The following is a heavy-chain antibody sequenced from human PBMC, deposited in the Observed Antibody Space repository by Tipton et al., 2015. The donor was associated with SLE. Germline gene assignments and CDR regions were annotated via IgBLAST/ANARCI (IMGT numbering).Heavy chain of an antibody. V-gene: IGHV3-7*01. CDR1: GFTFSNYW. CDR3: ARDAPLRRFDY. D-gene: IGHD4-17*01. CDR2: IKQDGSEK. J-gene: IGHJ4*02. Sequence: SLRLSCAASGFTFSNYWMTWVRQAPGKGLEWVANIKQDGSEKYYVDSVKGRFTISRDNAKNSLYLQMNILRAEDTAVYYCARDAPLRRFDYWGQGTLVTVSS.